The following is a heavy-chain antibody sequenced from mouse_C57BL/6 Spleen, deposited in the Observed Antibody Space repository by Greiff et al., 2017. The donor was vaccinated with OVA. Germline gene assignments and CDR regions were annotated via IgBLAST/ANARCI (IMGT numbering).Heavy chain of an antibody. CDR3: ARAGTAQATGYYFDY. CDR2: INPGSGGT. V-gene: IGHV1-54*01. D-gene: IGHD3-2*02. CDR1: GYAFTNYL. Sequence: QVQLQQSGAELVRPGTSVKVSCKASGYAFTNYLIEWVKQRPGQGLEWIGVINPGSGGTNYNEKFKGKATLTADKSSSTAYMQLSSLTSEDSAVYCCARAGTAQATGYYFDYWGQGTTPTVSS. J-gene: IGHJ2*01.